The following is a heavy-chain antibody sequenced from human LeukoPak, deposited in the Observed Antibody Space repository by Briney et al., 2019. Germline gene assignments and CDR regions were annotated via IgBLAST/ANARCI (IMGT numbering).Heavy chain of an antibody. Sequence: PGGSLRLSCAASGFTFSSYAMHWVRQAPGKGLEWVAVISYDGSNKYYADSVKGRFTISRDNSKNTLYLQMNSLRAEDTAVYYCARGGEVVVPADSEGFARWGQGTLVTVSS. V-gene: IGHV3-30-3*01. CDR1: GFTFSSYA. J-gene: IGHJ4*02. CDR3: ARGGEVVVPADSEGFAR. CDR2: ISYDGSNK. D-gene: IGHD2-2*01.